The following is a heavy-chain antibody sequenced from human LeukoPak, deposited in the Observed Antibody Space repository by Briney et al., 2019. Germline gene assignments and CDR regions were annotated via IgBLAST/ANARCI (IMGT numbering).Heavy chain of an antibody. Sequence: PSETLSLTCTVSGGSISSYYWSWIRQPPGKGLEWIGYIYYSERPNYNPSLKSRVTISVDTSKNQFSLKLTSVTAADTAVYYCARRGGSPLGAFDIWGQGTMVTVSS. V-gene: IGHV4-59*01. J-gene: IGHJ3*02. CDR2: IYYSERP. CDR1: GGSISSYY. D-gene: IGHD1-26*01. CDR3: ARRGGSPLGAFDI.